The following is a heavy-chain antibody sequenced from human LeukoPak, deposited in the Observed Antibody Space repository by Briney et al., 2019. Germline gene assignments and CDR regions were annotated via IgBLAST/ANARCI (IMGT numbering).Heavy chain of an antibody. CDR2: IRYDGSNK. D-gene: IGHD3-22*01. J-gene: IGHJ3*02. CDR3: AKEKVVVIHHDAFDI. Sequence: GGSLRLSCAASGFTFSSYGMHWVRQAPGKGLEWVAFIRYDGSNKYYADSVKGRFTISRDNSKNTLYLQMNSLRAEDTAVYYCAKEKVVVIHHDAFDIWGQGTMVTVSS. CDR1: GFTFSSYG. V-gene: IGHV3-30*02.